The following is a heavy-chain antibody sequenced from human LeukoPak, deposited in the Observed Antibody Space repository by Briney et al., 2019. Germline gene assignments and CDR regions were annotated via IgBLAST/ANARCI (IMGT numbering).Heavy chain of an antibody. CDR2: IDWDDDK. CDR1: GXSLSASGMC. V-gene: IGHV2-70*11. Sequence: PTQXLTLTCTFSGXSLSASGMCVRWXRQPPGKALEWLARIDWDDDKYYNTSLKTRRTISKDTSKDKEVLTMTNMDPVDTATYYCARTNYYDSSGYDYWGQGTLVTVSS. J-gene: IGHJ4*02. D-gene: IGHD3-22*01. CDR3: ARTNYYDSSGYDY.